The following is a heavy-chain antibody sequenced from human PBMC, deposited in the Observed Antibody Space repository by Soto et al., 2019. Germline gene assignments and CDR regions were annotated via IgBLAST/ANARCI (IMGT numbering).Heavy chain of an antibody. Sequence: GESLKISCKGSGYSFTSYWIGWARQIPGKGLEWMVIIYPGDSDTRYSPSFQGQVTISADKYISTAYLQWRSLQASDTAMYYCARLLGFRYWFEPWGQGTLVTVSS. CDR2: IYPGDSDT. V-gene: IGHV5-51*01. CDR3: ARLLGFRYWFEP. J-gene: IGHJ5*02. D-gene: IGHD3-16*01. CDR1: GYSFTSYW.